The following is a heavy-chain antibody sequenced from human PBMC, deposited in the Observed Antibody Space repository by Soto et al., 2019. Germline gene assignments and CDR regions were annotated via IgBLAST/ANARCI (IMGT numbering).Heavy chain of an antibody. V-gene: IGHV4-59*01. CDR2: IYYSGST. J-gene: IGHJ4*02. D-gene: IGHD6-6*01. CDR1: GGSISSYY. Sequence: WETLSLTCTVSGGSISSYYWSWIRQPPGKGLEWIGYIYYSGSTNYNPSLKSRVTISVDTSKNQFSLKLSSVTAADTAVYYCARGLVEYSSSPDYWGQGTLVTVSS. CDR3: ARGLVEYSSSPDY.